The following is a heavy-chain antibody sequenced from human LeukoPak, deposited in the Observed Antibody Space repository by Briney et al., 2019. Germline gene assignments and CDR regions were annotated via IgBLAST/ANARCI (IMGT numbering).Heavy chain of an antibody. J-gene: IGHJ4*02. Sequence: PGGSLRLSCAASGFTFSSYSMNWVRQAPGKGLEWVSSISSSSSYVYYADSVKGRFTISRDNAKNSLYLQMDSLRVEDTATYYCARWRGSTSERSDYWGQGTLVTVSS. CDR3: ARWRGSTSERSDY. CDR1: GFTFSSYS. V-gene: IGHV3-21*01. CDR2: ISSSSSYV. D-gene: IGHD2-2*01.